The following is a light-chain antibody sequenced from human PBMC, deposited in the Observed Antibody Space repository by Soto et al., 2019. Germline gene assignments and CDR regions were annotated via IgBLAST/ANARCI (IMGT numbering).Light chain of an antibody. Sequence: EIVLTQSPGTLSLSPGERATLSFRASPSLTSSYLAWYQQKPGQAPRLLIYGASSRATGIPDRFSGGGSVTDSTLTISRLEPEDFAVYYCQQYENSPPSYTFGQGTKLEIK. V-gene: IGKV3-20*01. CDR2: GAS. J-gene: IGKJ2*01. CDR1: PSLTSSY. CDR3: QQYENSPPSYT.